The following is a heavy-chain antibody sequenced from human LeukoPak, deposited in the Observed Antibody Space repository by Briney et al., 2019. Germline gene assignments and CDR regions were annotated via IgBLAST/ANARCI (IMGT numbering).Heavy chain of an antibody. D-gene: IGHD3-9*01. CDR1: GFTFSSYG. Sequence: GGSLRLSCAASGFTFSSYGMHWVRQAPGKGLEWVAVISYDGSNKYYADSVKGRFTISRDNSKNTLYLQMNSLRAEDTAVYYCAKDYYDILTGYWDAFDIWGQGTMVTVSS. CDR3: AKDYYDILTGYWDAFDI. CDR2: ISYDGSNK. V-gene: IGHV3-30*18. J-gene: IGHJ3*02.